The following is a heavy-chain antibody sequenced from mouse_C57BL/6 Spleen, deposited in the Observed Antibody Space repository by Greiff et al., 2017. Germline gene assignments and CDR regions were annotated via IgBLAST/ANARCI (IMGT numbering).Heavy chain of an antibody. D-gene: IGHD4-1*01. CDR3: ARHLGHYFDY. CDR2: ISSGGSYT. V-gene: IGHV5-6*01. J-gene: IGHJ2*01. Sequence: EVHLVESGGDLVKPGGSLKLSCAASGFTFSSYGMSWVRQTPDKRLEWVATISSGGSYTYYPDSVKGRFTISRDNAKNTLYLQMSSLKSEDTAMYYCARHLGHYFDYWGQGTTLTVSS. CDR1: GFTFSSYG.